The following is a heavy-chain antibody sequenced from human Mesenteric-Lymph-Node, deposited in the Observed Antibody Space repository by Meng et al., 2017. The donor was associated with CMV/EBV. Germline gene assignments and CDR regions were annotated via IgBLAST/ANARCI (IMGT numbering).Heavy chain of an antibody. Sequence: SETLSLTCTVSGGPISSYYWSWIRQPPGTGLEWIGYVYYSGSTKYNPTLKSRVTISVDTSENQFSLRLDSVTAADTAVYYCARGYCSEGSCQLFDPWGQGTVVTVSS. D-gene: IGHD2-15*01. J-gene: IGHJ5*02. CDR2: VYYSGST. V-gene: IGHV4-59*01. CDR3: ARGYCSEGSCQLFDP. CDR1: GGPISSYY.